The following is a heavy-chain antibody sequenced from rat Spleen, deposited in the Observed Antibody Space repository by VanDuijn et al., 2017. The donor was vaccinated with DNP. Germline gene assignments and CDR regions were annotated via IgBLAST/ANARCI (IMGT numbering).Heavy chain of an antibody. D-gene: IGHD3-8*01. CDR3: TRPASPYYFGY. CDR2: IIYDGSST. V-gene: IGHV5-17*01. J-gene: IGHJ2*01. CDR1: GLTFSDYA. Sequence: EVQLVESGGGLVQPGRSLKLSCAASGLTFSDYAMAWVRQAPKKGLEWVATIIYDGSSTYYRDSVKGRFTISRDNAKSTLYLQMDSLRSEDTATYYCTRPASPYYFGYWGQGVMVTVSS.